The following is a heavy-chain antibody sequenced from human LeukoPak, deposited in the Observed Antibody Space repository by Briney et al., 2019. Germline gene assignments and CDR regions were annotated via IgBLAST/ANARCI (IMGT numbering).Heavy chain of an antibody. V-gene: IGHV3-30-3*01. CDR1: GFTFSSYA. Sequence: PGGSLRLSCVASGFTFSSYAMHWVRQAPGKGLEWVAGIPFDGSIEVYADSVKGRFTISRDNSKNTLYLQMDSLRAEDTAVYYCARDPYYDFWSGRGSAFDIWGQGTMVTVSS. J-gene: IGHJ3*02. CDR2: IPFDGSIE. CDR3: ARDPYYDFWSGRGSAFDI. D-gene: IGHD3-3*01.